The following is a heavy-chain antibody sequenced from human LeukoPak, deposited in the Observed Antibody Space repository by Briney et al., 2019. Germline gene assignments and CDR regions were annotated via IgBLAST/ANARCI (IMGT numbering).Heavy chain of an antibody. CDR2: IYTSGST. CDR3: ARKAEAFDAFDI. CDR1: GGSISSYY. J-gene: IGHJ3*02. Sequence: SETLSLTCTVSGGSISSYYWSWIRQPAGKGLERIGRIYTSGSTNYNPSLKSRVTMSVDTSKNQFSLKLSSVTAADTAVYYCARKAEAFDAFDIWGQGTMVTVSS. V-gene: IGHV4-4*07.